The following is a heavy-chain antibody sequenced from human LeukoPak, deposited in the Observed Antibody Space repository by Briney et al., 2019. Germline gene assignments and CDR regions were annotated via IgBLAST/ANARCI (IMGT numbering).Heavy chain of an antibody. CDR3: AKDGRYSSSWYDY. V-gene: IGHV3-23*01. CDR2: ISGSGGST. CDR1: GFTFSSYA. D-gene: IGHD6-13*01. J-gene: IGHJ4*02. Sequence: GGSLRLSCAASGFTFSSYAMSWVRQAPGKRLEWVSAISGSGGSTYYADSVKGRFTISRDNSKNTLYLQMNSLRAEDTAVYYCAKDGRYSSSWYDYWGQGTLVTVSS.